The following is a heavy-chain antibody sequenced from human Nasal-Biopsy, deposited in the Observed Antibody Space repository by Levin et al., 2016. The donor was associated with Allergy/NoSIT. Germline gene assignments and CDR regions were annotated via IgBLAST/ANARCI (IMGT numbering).Heavy chain of an antibody. Sequence: ETLSLTCTASGFPFTNFAMGWVRQAPGKGLEWVSAISGGDLGVGGTGGRTYYADSVKGRFTISRDNSKNTLYLQMSGLRADDTALYYCAKGRCSGVTCYSGNFDSWGQGTLVTVSS. CDR2: ISGGDLGVGGTGGRT. J-gene: IGHJ4*02. V-gene: IGHV3-23*01. D-gene: IGHD2-15*01. CDR3: AKGRCSGVTCYSGNFDS. CDR1: GFPFTNFA.